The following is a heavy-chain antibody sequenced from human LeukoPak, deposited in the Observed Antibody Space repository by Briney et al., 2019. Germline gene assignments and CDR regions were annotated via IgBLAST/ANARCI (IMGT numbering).Heavy chain of an antibody. CDR1: GGSISSYY. Sequence: SETLSLTCTVSGGSISSYYWSWIRQPPGKGLEWIGSIYYSGSTYYNPSLKSRVTISVDTSKNQFSLKLSSVTAADTAVYYCARPSYGSGRVDWGQGTLVTVSS. V-gene: IGHV4-39*01. J-gene: IGHJ4*02. D-gene: IGHD6-19*01. CDR3: ARPSYGSGRVD. CDR2: IYYSGST.